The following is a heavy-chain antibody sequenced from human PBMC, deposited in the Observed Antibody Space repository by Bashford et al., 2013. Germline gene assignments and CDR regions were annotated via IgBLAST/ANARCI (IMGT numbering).Heavy chain of an antibody. CDR3: ARRNEVEVAIRDFYYYYYYMDV. J-gene: IGHJ6*03. CDR2: IDPSDSYT. D-gene: IGHD1-1*01. CDR1: GYRLTSYW. V-gene: IGHV5-10-1*01. Sequence: GESLKISCKASGYRLTSYWISWVRQMPGKGLEWMGRIDPSDSYTNYSPSFQGHVTISADKSISTAYLQWSSLKASDTARYYCARRNEVEVAIRDFYYYYYYMDVWGKGTTVTVSS.